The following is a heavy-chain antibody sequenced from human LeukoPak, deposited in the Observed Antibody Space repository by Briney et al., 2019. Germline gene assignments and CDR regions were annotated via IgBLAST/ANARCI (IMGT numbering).Heavy chain of an antibody. D-gene: IGHD5-18*01. CDR3: ARDRAMSI. CDR1: GGSISSDNW. J-gene: IGHJ3*02. V-gene: IGHV4-4*02. CDR2: IYRSGSS. Sequence: KPSETLSLTCAVSGGSISSDNWWSWVRQPPGKGLEWIGEIYRSGSSKYNPSLKSRITMSVDKSNNHFSLNLSSVTAADTAVYYCARDRAMSIWGQGTMVTVSS.